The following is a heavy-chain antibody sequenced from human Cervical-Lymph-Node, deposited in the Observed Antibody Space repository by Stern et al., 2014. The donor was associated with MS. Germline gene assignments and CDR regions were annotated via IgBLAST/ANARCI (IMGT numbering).Heavy chain of an antibody. J-gene: IGHJ4*02. V-gene: IGHV3-48*01. D-gene: IGHD1-26*01. CDR2: ISSNSSNI. Sequence: EVQLVESGGGLVQPGGSLRLSCAASGLTFSTHSMNWVRQAPGKGLEWISYISSNSSNIQYADSVKGRFTISRDNVKKSLYLQMNSLRAEDTAMYYCATSGGWELDRVGSGYWGQGTLVTVSS. CDR1: GLTFSTHS. CDR3: ATSGGWELDRVGSGY.